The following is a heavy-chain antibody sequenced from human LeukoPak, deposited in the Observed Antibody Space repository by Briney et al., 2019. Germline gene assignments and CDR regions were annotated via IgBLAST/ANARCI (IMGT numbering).Heavy chain of an antibody. CDR3: ARDWSNVVTAI. V-gene: IGHV3-30-3*01. D-gene: IGHD3-22*01. CDR1: GFTFSSYA. CDR2: ISYDGSNK. Sequence: PGRSLRLSCAASGFTFSSYAMHWVRQAPSKGLEWVAVISYDGSNKYYADSVKGRFTISRDNSKNTLYLQMNSLRAEDTAVYYCARDWSNVVTAIWGQGTLVTVSS. J-gene: IGHJ4*02.